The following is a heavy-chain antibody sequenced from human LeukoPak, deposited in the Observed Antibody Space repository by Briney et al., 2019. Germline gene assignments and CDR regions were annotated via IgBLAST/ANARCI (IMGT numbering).Heavy chain of an antibody. CDR1: GYTFTSYG. CDR2: ISAYNGNT. CDR3: ARARIAVAGSISDY. V-gene: IGHV1-18*01. Sequence: ASVKVSCKASGYTFTSYGISWVRQAPGQGLEWMGWISAYNGNTNYAQKLQGRVTMTTDTSTSTAYMELRSLRSDDKAVYYCARARIAVAGSISDYWGQGTLVTVSS. D-gene: IGHD6-19*01. J-gene: IGHJ4*02.